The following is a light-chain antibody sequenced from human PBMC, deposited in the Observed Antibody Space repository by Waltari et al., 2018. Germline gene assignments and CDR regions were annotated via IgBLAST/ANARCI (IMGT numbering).Light chain of an antibody. J-gene: IGLJ3*02. V-gene: IGLV2-14*03. Sequence: QSALTQPASMSGSPGQSITISCTGTASDVAFYNYVSWYQQHPGKAPKVIIYDVSERPSGVSNRFSGSKSGNSAFLTISGLQAEDEADYYCNSYTGSSSWVFGGGTKLTV. CDR1: ASDVAFYNY. CDR3: NSYTGSSSWV. CDR2: DVS.